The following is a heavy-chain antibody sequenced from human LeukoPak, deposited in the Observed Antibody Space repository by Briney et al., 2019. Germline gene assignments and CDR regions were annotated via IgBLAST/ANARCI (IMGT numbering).Heavy chain of an antibody. Sequence: GGSLRLSCAASGFTFSSYAMHWVRQAPGKGLEWVAVISYDGSNKYYADSVKGRFTISRDNSKNTLYLQMNSLRAEDTAVYYCARDEDLWFGELLTYYFDYWGQGTLVTVSS. CDR3: ARDEDLWFGELLTYYFDY. J-gene: IGHJ4*02. CDR1: GFTFSSYA. D-gene: IGHD3-10*01. CDR2: ISYDGSNK. V-gene: IGHV3-30-3*01.